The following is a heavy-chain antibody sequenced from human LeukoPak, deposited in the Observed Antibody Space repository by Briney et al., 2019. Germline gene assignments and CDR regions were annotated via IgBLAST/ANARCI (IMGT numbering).Heavy chain of an antibody. CDR1: GFTFSTYG. V-gene: IGHV3-30*02. D-gene: IGHD2-2*01. J-gene: IGHJ4*02. CDR2: IRLDGSNT. Sequence: PGGSLRLSCAASGFTFSTYGMHWVRQAPGKGLEWVAFIRLDGSNTKYADSVKGRFTISRDNSKNTLYLQMNSLRIDDTAVYYCARGGGGSSTSPDYWGQGTLVTVSS. CDR3: ARGGGGSSTSPDY.